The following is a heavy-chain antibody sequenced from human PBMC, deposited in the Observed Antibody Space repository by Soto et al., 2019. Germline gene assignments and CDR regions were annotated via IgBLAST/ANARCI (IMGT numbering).Heavy chain of an antibody. CDR2: ISSSSSTI. D-gene: IGHD6-13*01. CDR3: AREPTQSAAGYGDDAFDI. CDR1: GFTFSSYS. J-gene: IGHJ3*02. Sequence: PGGSLRLSCAASGFTFSSYSMNWVRQAPGKGLEWVSYISSSSSTIYYADSVKGRFTISRDNAKNSLYLQMNSLRAEDTAVYYCAREPTQSAAGYGDDAFDIWGQGTTVTVSS. V-gene: IGHV3-48*01.